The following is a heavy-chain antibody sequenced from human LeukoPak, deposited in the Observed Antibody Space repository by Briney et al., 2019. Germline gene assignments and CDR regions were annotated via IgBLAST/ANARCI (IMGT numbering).Heavy chain of an antibody. V-gene: IGHV1-69*02. CDR2: IIPILGIA. CDR3: ARVTDYSNYYMDV. CDR1: GGTFSSYT. J-gene: IGHJ6*03. Sequence: ASVKVSCKASGGTFSSYTISWVRQAPGQGLEWMGRIIPILGIANYAQKFQGRVTITADKSTSTAYMELSSLRSEDTGVYYCARVTDYSNYYMDVWGKGTTVTVSS. D-gene: IGHD4-11*01.